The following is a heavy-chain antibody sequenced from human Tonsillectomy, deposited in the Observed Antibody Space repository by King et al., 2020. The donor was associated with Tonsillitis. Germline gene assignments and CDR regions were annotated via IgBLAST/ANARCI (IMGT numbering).Heavy chain of an antibody. V-gene: IGHV3-30*04. J-gene: IGHJ4*02. CDR1: GFTFSSYA. Sequence: VQLVESGGGVVQPGRSLRLSCAASGFTFSSYAMHWVRQAPGKGLEWVAVISYDGSNKYYADSVKGRFTISRDNSKNTLYLQMNSLRAEDTAVYYCARGPYYYDSSGYYFDYLGQGTLVTVSS. D-gene: IGHD3-22*01. CDR2: ISYDGSNK. CDR3: ARGPYYYDSSGYYFDY.